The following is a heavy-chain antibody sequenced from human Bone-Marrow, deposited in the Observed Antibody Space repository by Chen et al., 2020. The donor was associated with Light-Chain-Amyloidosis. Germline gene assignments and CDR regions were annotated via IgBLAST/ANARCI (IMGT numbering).Heavy chain of an antibody. D-gene: IGHD5-12*01. CDR1: GYTFPNYW. CDR3: ARRRDGYNFDY. J-gene: IGHJ4*02. Sequence: EVQLEQSGPEVKKPGESLKISCQGPGYTFPNYWIGWVRQMPGKGLEWMGVIYPDDSDARYSPSFEGQVTISADKSITTAYLQWRSLKASDTAMYYCARRRDGYNFDYWGQGTLVTVSS. V-gene: IGHV5-51*01. CDR2: IYPDDSDA.